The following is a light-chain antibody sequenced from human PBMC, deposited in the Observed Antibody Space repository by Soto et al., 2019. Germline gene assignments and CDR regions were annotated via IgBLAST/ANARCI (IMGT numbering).Light chain of an antibody. Sequence: EILITQSPATLSASPGERVTLSCRASQSVSNNLAWYQQKTGQPPRILIYGASTRATGLPARFSGSGSGTDFTLTINRLEPEDFAVYCCQQYGSLPITFGQGTRLEIK. CDR3: QQYGSLPIT. J-gene: IGKJ5*01. V-gene: IGKV3-15*01. CDR2: GAS. CDR1: QSVSNN.